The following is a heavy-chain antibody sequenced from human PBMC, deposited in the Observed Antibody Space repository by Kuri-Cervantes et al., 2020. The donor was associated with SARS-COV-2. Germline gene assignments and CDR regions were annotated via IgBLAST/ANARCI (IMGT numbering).Heavy chain of an antibody. V-gene: IGHV4-39*07. D-gene: IGHD3-16*01. J-gene: IGHJ6*03. CDR1: GGSISSSSYY. CDR3: ARDLWGSPGYMDV. CDR2: TYYSGST. Sequence: GSLRLSCTVSGGSISSSSYYWGWIRQPPGNGLEWIGSTYYSGSTYYNPSLKSRVTISVDTSKNQFSLKLSSVTAADTAVYYCARDLWGSPGYMDVWGKGTTVTVSS.